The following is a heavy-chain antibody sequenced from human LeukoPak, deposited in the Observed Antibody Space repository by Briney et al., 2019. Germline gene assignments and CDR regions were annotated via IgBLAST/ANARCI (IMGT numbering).Heavy chain of an antibody. CDR1: GFTFRNSW. CDR3: ARSEWFDP. CDR2: INSEGTTT. J-gene: IGHJ5*02. Sequence: PGGALRLSCAASGFTFRNSWMHWVRQAPGDGLVWVSRINSEGTTTFYADSVKGRFTISRDNAKNTLYLQMNSLRAEDTAVYYCARSEWFDPWGQGTLVTVSS. V-gene: IGHV3-74*01.